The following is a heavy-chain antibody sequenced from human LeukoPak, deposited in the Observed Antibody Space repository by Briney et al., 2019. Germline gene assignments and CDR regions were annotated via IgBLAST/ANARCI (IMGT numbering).Heavy chain of an antibody. V-gene: IGHV4-59*01. CDR3: ARYFTEISWFDP. J-gene: IGHJ5*02. D-gene: IGHD2-8*02. CDR2: IYYSGST. Sequence: PSETLSLTCTVSGGSISSYYWSWIRQPPGKGLEWIGYIYYSGSTNYNPSLKSRVTISVDTSKNQFSLKLSSVTAADTAVYYCARYFTEISWFDPGGQEPLVTVPS. CDR1: GGSISSYY.